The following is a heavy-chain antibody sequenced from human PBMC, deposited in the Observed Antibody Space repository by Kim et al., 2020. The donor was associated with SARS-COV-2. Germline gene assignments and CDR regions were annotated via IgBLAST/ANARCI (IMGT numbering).Heavy chain of an antibody. Sequence: KGRFTISRDNAKNSLYLQMNSLRAEDTAVYYCAREGEYCSSTSCFNWFDPWGQGTLVTVSS. CDR3: AREGEYCSSTSCFNWFDP. D-gene: IGHD2-2*01. V-gene: IGHV3-11*06. J-gene: IGHJ5*02.